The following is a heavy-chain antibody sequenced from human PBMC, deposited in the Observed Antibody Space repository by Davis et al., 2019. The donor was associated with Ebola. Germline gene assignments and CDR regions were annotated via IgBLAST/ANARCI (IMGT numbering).Heavy chain of an antibody. J-gene: IGHJ2*01. V-gene: IGHV4-59*08. CDR1: GGSISSYY. CDR3: ARRNLYSGYMIYWYFDL. Sequence: MPSETLSLTCTVSGGSISSYYWSWIRQPPGKGLEWIGYIYYSGSTNYNPSLKSRVTISVDTSKNQFSLKLSSVTAADTAVYYCARRNLYSGYMIYWYFDLWGRGTLVTVSS. CDR2: IYYSGST. D-gene: IGHD5-12*01.